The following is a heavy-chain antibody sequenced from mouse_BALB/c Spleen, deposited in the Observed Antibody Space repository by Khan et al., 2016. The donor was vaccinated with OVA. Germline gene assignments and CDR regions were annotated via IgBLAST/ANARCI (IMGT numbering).Heavy chain of an antibody. CDR1: GYTFSSYW. J-gene: IGHJ2*01. CDR2: ILPGTGST. CDR3: ARGYFFDY. Sequence: QVELQQSGAKLMKPGASVKVSCKATGYTFSSYWIEWVKQRPGHGLEWIGEILPGTGSTNYNEKFKGKATFTADTSSNTAYMHLSSLTSEDSAIYYCARGYFFDYWGQGTTLTVSS. V-gene: IGHV1-9*01.